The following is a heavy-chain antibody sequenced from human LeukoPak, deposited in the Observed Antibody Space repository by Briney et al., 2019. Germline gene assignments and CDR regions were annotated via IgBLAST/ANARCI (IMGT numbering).Heavy chain of an antibody. J-gene: IGHJ6*04. CDR3: AELGITMIGGV. Sequence: GGSLRLSCEDSGFTFRSYEMNWVRQAPGKGLEWIAYLSSSGSAFSYADSVKGRFTISRANAKNSLYLQMNSLRAEDTAVYYCAELGITMIGGVWGKGTTVTISS. V-gene: IGHV3-48*03. CDR2: LSSSGSAF. CDR1: GFTFRSYE. D-gene: IGHD3-10*02.